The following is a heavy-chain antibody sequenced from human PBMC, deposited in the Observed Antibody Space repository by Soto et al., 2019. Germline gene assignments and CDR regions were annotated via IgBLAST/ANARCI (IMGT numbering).Heavy chain of an antibody. Sequence: SETLSLTCAVSGDSISSMNWWSWVRQPPGKGLEWIGEIHHSGSTNYNPSLKSRVTISVEKSKNQFSLKLSSVTAADTAVYYCARHDLASDSSGYPGWGQGTLVTVS. CDR2: IHHSGST. CDR3: ARHDLASDSSGYPG. J-gene: IGHJ4*02. D-gene: IGHD3-22*01. V-gene: IGHV4-4*02. CDR1: GDSISSMNW.